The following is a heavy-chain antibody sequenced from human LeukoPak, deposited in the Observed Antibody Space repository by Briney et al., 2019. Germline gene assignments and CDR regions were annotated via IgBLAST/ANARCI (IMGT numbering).Heavy chain of an antibody. CDR1: GLTFSRHA. Sequence: GSLRLACEVSGLTFSRHAMNWVRQAPGKGREWGSYISSSGSTKYYTDSVKGRFTISRDNAKNSLYLEVNSLRDEDTALYYCALYFYDSSGYPSFDYWGEGTLVTVSS. CDR3: ALYFYDSSGYPSFDY. CDR2: ISSSGSTK. V-gene: IGHV3-48*02. J-gene: IGHJ4*02. D-gene: IGHD3-22*01.